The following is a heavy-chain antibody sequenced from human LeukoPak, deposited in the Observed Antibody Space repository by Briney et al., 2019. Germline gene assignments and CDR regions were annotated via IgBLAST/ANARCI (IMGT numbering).Heavy chain of an antibody. Sequence: GASVQVSCKASGYTFTSYGISWVRQAPGQGLEWMGWISAYNGNTNYAQKLQGRVTMTTDTSTSTAYMELRSLRSDHTAVYYCARDLGSYDSSGYCDYWGQGTLVTDSS. CDR2: ISAYNGNT. V-gene: IGHV1-18*01. CDR1: GYTFTSYG. D-gene: IGHD3-22*01. J-gene: IGHJ4*02. CDR3: ARDLGSYDSSGYCDY.